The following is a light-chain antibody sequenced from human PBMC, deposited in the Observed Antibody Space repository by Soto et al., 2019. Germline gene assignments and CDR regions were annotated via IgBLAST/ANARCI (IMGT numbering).Light chain of an antibody. CDR3: QSYYNSLNIFVV. CDR2: STN. CDR1: RSNIGAGYH. V-gene: IGLV1-40*01. J-gene: IGLJ2*01. Sequence: QSVLTQPPSVSGAPGQRVTISCTGSRSNIGAGYHVHWYQQLPRAAPRLLIYSTNIRPSGVPDRFSGSKSGTSASLAITGLQAEDEADYYCQSYYNSLNIFVVFGGGTKLTVL.